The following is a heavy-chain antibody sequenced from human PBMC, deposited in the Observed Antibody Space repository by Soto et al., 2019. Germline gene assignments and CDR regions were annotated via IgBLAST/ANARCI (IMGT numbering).Heavy chain of an antibody. CDR2: VYYSGST. J-gene: IGHJ5*02. D-gene: IGHD2-2*01. V-gene: IGHV4-39*01. CDR1: GGSISSSSYY. CDR3: ARHPYQLLSWFDP. Sequence: QLQLQESGPGLVKPSETLSLTCTVSGGSISSSSYYWGWIRQPPGKGLEWIGNVYYSGSTYYNPSLKSRVTSSVDTSKNQFSLKLRSVTAADTAVYYCARHPYQLLSWFDPWGQGTLVTVSS.